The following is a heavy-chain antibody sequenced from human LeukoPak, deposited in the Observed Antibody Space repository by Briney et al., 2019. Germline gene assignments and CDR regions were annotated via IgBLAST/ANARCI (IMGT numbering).Heavy chain of an antibody. Sequence: PGRSLRLSCAASGFTFSKFTVNWVRQAPGKGLEWVSAISDSGGSTYYADSLKGRFTISRENSKNTLYLQMHSLRAEDTAVYYCAKGGGWLYYFDYWGQGTPVTVSS. CDR3: AKGGGWLYYFDY. V-gene: IGHV3-23*01. CDR2: ISDSGGST. D-gene: IGHD6-19*01. CDR1: GFTFSKFT. J-gene: IGHJ4*02.